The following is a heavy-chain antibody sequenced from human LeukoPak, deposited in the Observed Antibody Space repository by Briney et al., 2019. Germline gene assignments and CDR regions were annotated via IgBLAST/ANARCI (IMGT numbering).Heavy chain of an antibody. CDR3: ARVTHLEYSGSSAYYYYYYMDV. CDR2: INTNTGNP. CDR1: GYTFTSYA. Sequence: ASVKVSCKASGYTFTSYAMNWVRRAPGQGLEWMGWINTNTGNPTCAQGFPGRIVFSLDSSVSTAYLQISSLKAEDSAVYYCARVTHLEYSGSSAYYYYYYMDVWGKGPRSPSP. V-gene: IGHV7-4-1*02. J-gene: IGHJ6*03. D-gene: IGHD1-26*01.